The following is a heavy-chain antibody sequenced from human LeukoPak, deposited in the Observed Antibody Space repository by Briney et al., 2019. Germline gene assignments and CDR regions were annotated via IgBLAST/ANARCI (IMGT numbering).Heavy chain of an antibody. CDR2: ISGSGGST. CDR3: AKTRYYYDSSGYYGDY. V-gene: IGHV3-23*01. Sequence: GGSLRLSCAASGFTFSSYAMSWVRQAPGKGLEWVSAISGSGGSTYYADSVKGRFTISRDNSKNTLYLQMNSLRAEDTAVYYCAKTRYYYDSSGYYGDYWGQGTLVTVSS. J-gene: IGHJ4*02. CDR1: GFTFSSYA. D-gene: IGHD3-22*01.